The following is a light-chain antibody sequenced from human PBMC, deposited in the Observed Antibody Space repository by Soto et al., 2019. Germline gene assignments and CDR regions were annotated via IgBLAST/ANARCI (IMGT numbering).Light chain of an antibody. J-gene: IGKJ1*01. Sequence: EIVFTQSPATLSVSPGEGAALSCRVSQSISVNAAWYQHKAGQTPRLLIYDASTRPTGVPARFSGSGSGTEFTLTITILQPEDFAVYYCQQYYKWPPSAFGQGTKVDIK. CDR1: QSISVN. CDR2: DAS. CDR3: QQYYKWPPSA. V-gene: IGKV3-15*01.